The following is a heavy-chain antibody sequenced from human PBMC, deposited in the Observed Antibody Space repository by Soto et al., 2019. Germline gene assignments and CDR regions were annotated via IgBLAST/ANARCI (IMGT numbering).Heavy chain of an antibody. CDR3: ASPVWEYSSSITQYYFDY. CDR1: GGTFSSYA. V-gene: IGHV1-69*06. J-gene: IGHJ4*02. D-gene: IGHD6-6*01. Sequence: SVKVSCKASGGTFSSYAISWVRQAPGQGLEWMGGIIPIFGTANYAQKFQGRVTITADKSTSTAYMELSSLRSEDTAVYYCASPVWEYSSSITQYYFDYWGQGTLVTVSS. CDR2: IIPIFGTA.